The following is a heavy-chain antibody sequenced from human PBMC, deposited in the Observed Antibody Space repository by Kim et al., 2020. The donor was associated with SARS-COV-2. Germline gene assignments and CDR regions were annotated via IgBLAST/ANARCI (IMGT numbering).Heavy chain of an antibody. CDR3: AKNLRGGIGRYYYYGMDV. CDR2: ISYDGSNK. CDR1: GFTFSSYG. Sequence: GGSLRLSCAASGFTFSSYGMHWVRQAPGKGLEWVAVISYDGSNKYYADSVKGRFTISRDNSKNTLYLQMNSLRAEDSAVYYCAKNLRGGIGRYYYYGMDVWGQGTTVTVSS. V-gene: IGHV3-30*18. D-gene: IGHD2-15*01. J-gene: IGHJ6*02.